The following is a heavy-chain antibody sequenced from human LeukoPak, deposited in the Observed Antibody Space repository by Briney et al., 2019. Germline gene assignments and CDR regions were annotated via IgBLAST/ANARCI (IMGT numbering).Heavy chain of an antibody. Sequence: SETLSLTCTVSGGSISSYYWSWIRQPPGKGLEWIGYIYYSGSTNYNPSLKSRVTISVDTSKNQFSLKLSSVTAADTAVYYCARDSLYGDPDYWGQGTLVTVSS. CDR2: IYYSGST. CDR3: ARDSLYGDPDY. CDR1: GGSISSYY. J-gene: IGHJ4*02. V-gene: IGHV4-59*01. D-gene: IGHD4-17*01.